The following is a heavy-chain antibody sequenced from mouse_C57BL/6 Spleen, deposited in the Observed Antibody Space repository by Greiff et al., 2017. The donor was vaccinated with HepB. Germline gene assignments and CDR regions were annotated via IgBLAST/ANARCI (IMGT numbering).Heavy chain of an antibody. V-gene: IGHV7-1*01. CDR1: GFTFSDFY. J-gene: IGHJ3*01. D-gene: IGHD2-1*01. CDR3: ARDAHYYGNYAWFAY. CDR2: SRNKANDYTT. Sequence: EVKLMESGGGLVQSGRSLRLSCATSGFTFSDFYMEWVRQAPGKGLEWIAASRNKANDYTTEYSASVKGRFIVSRDTSQSILYLQMNALRAEDTAIYYCARDAHYYGNYAWFAYWGQGTLVTVSA.